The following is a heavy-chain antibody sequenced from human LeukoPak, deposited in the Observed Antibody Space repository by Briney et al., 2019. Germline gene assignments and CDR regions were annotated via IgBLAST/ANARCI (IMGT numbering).Heavy chain of an antibody. D-gene: IGHD3-3*01. CDR2: IRSKAYGGTT. V-gene: IGHV3-49*03. Sequence: GGSLRLSCTASGFTFGDYAMSGFRQAPGGGLEWVGFIRSKAYGGTTDYAASVKGRFTISRDDSNSIAYLQMNSLKTEDTAVYYCTRTSSDFWSGYYFPDYWGQGTLVTVSS. CDR1: GFTFGDYA. CDR3: TRTSSDFWSGYYFPDY. J-gene: IGHJ4*02.